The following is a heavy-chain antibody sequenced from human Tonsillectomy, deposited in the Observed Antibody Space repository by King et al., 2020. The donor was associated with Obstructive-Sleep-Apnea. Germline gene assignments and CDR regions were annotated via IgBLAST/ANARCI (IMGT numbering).Heavy chain of an antibody. V-gene: IGHV4-30-4*01. J-gene: IGHJ5*02. D-gene: IGHD1-1*01. Sequence: VQLQESGPGLVKPSQTLSLTCTVSGGSISSGDYYWSWIRQPPGKGLEWIGYIYYSGSTYYNPSLKSRGTISVDTSKNQFSLKVSSVTAADTAVYYCARVVFDWNALFDPWGQGTLVTVSS. CDR2: IYYSGST. CDR3: ARVVFDWNALFDP. CDR1: GGSISSGDYY.